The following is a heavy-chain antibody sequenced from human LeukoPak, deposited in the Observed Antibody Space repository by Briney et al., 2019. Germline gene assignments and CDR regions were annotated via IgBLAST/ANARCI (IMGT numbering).Heavy chain of an antibody. CDR3: ARAFGGGFDY. V-gene: IGHV3-48*03. CDR2: ISNSGDSV. CDR1: GFDFSTYE. Sequence: PGGSLRLSCVGSGFDFSTYEMNWIRQAPGKGLEWISYISNSGDSVYYIDSVKGRFTISRDNAKSSLYLQMNSLRAEDTAVYYCARAFGGGFDYWGQGTLVPVSS. D-gene: IGHD3-16*01. J-gene: IGHJ4*02.